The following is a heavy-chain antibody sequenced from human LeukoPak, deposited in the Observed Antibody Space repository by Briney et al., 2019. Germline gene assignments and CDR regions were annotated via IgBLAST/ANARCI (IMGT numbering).Heavy chain of an antibody. J-gene: IGHJ6*02. V-gene: IGHV3-53*01. CDR1: GFTVSSNY. D-gene: IGHD3-10*01. Sequence: GGSLRLSCAASGFTVSSNYMNWVRQAPGKGLEWVSVIYGGGKTYYADSVKGRFTLSRDDSKNMLFLQMNSLRVEDTAVYYCARDQATMIRNGFDVWGRGTTVTVSS. CDR3: ARDQATMIRNGFDV. CDR2: IYGGGKT.